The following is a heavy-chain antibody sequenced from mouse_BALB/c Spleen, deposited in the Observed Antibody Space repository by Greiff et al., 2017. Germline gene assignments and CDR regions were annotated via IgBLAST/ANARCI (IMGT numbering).Heavy chain of an antibody. J-gene: IGHJ3*01. CDR2: IWGDGST. D-gene: IGHD3-1*01. CDR3: ARDGGSGYAFFAY. CDR1: GFSLTGYG. Sequence: VQLVESGPGLVAPSQSLSITCTVSGFSLTGYGVNWVRQPPGKGLEWLGMIWGDGSTDYNSALKSRLSISKDNSKSQVFLKMNSLQTDDTARYYCARDGGSGYAFFAYWGQGTLVTVSA. V-gene: IGHV2-6-7*01.